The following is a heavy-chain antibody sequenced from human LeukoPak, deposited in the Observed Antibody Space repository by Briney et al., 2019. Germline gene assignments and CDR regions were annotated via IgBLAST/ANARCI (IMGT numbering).Heavy chain of an antibody. Sequence: GTSLRLSCATSGFTFSHYAMHWVRQAPGNGLEWVAVIWNDGSDKYYGDSVKGRVTISRDNSEKTVYLQMNTLTVEDTAVYYCAKDAERGFDFSNSLEAWGQGTLVTVSS. J-gene: IGHJ4*02. CDR2: IWNDGSDK. CDR3: AKDAERGFDFSNSLEA. D-gene: IGHD4-11*01. CDR1: GFTFSHYA. V-gene: IGHV3-30*04.